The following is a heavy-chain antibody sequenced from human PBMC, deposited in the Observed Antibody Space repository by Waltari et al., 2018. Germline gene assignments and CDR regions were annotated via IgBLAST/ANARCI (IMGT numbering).Heavy chain of an antibody. CDR1: GGSISGVY. V-gene: IGHV4-59*01. J-gene: IGHJ5*02. CDR3: ARGGGGDWEWFDP. D-gene: IGHD2-21*02. CDR2: IYDTGST. Sequence: QVQLQESGPSLLKHSETLSLICTVAGGSISGVYWSWVRQPPGKGRDWVGYIYDTGSTNFNPSLKSRVTISVDTSKNQFSLKLSSVTAADTAFYYCARGGGGDWEWFDPWGQGTLVAVSS.